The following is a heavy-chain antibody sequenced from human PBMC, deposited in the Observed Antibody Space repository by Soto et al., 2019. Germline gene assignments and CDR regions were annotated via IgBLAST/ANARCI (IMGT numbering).Heavy chain of an antibody. V-gene: IGHV1-69*13. CDR2: IIPIFGTA. CDR1: GDTFSSYA. J-gene: IGHJ6*02. CDR3: ARDGGGYRSRASPMDV. D-gene: IGHD3-22*01. Sequence: ASVKVSCKASGDTFSSYAISWVRQAPGQGLEWMGGIIPIFGTANYAQKFQGRVTITADESTSTAYMELSSLRSEDTAVYYCARDGGGYRSRASPMDVWGQGTTVTVSS.